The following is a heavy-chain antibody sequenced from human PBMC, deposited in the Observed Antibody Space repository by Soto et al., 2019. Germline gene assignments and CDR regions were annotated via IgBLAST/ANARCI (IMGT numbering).Heavy chain of an antibody. CDR1: GFTFSSYA. Sequence: QVQLVESGGGVVQPGRSLRLSCAASGFTFSSYAMHWVRQAPGKGLEWVAVISYDGSNKYYADSVKGRFTISRDNSKNTLYLQMNSLSAEDTAVYYCARGDYGDFSLDYWGQGTLVTVSS. CDR3: ARGDYGDFSLDY. CDR2: ISYDGSNK. J-gene: IGHJ4*02. V-gene: IGHV3-30-3*01. D-gene: IGHD4-17*01.